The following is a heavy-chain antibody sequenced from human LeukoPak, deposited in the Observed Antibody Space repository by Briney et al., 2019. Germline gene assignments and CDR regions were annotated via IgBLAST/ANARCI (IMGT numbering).Heavy chain of an antibody. CDR2: ISSSSSYI. D-gene: IGHD4-23*01. J-gene: IGHJ4*02. CDR1: GFTFSSYS. V-gene: IGHV3-21*01. CDR3: ARDPSYGGYYYFDY. Sequence: GGSLRLSCAASGFTFSSYSMNWVRQAPGKGLEWVSSISSSSSYIYYADSVKGRFTISRDNAKNSLYLQMNSLRAEDTAVYCCARDPSYGGYYYFDYWGQGTLVTVSS.